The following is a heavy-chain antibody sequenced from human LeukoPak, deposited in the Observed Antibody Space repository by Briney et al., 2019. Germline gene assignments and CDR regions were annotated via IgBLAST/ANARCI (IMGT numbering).Heavy chain of an antibody. Sequence: GGSLRLSCVASGFSISNYAMSWVRQAPGKGLEWVSGISSSGGHTYYLDSVKGRFTISRDNFKNTLYMEMNSLTAEDTALYYCAKNLRYCSVTLCNYSGMDVWGQGTTVTVSS. D-gene: IGHD6-19*01. CDR2: ISSSGGHT. J-gene: IGHJ6*02. CDR3: AKNLRYCSVTLCNYSGMDV. V-gene: IGHV3-23*01. CDR1: GFSISNYA.